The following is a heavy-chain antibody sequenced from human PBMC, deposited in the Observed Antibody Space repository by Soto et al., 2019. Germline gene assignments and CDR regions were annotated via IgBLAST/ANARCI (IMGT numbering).Heavy chain of an antibody. D-gene: IGHD6-25*01. J-gene: IGHJ4*02. Sequence: QVQLQESGPGLVKPSGTLSLTCAVSGGSISSSKWWSWVRQPPGQGLEWIGEIYHSWSTDYNPYLQSRVTMSVDKSKNRFCLKLSSVTASDTAVYYCARASIAAAALDYWGQGTLITVSA. CDR1: GGSISSSKW. CDR2: IYHSWST. V-gene: IGHV4-4*02. CDR3: ARASIAAAALDY.